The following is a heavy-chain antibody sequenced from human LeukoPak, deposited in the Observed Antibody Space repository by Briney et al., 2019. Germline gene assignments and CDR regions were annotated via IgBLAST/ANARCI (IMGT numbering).Heavy chain of an antibody. V-gene: IGHV3-21*01. D-gene: IGHD1-26*01. J-gene: IGHJ6*03. CDR2: ITSGSSYI. CDR3: ARDPYSGSYGNYYYYFMDV. CDR1: GFTFSSYN. Sequence: GGSLRLSCAASGFTFSSYNMNWVRQAPGKGLEWVSSITSGSSYIYHADSVKGRFTISRDNAKNSLYLQMNSLRAEDTAVYYCARDPYSGSYGNYYYYFMDVWGKETTVTISS.